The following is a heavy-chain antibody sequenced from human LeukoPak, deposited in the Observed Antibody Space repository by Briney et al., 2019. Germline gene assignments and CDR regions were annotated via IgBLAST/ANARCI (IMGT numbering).Heavy chain of an antibody. CDR1: GFTFSSYA. Sequence: GGSLRLSCAASGFTFSSYAMHWVRQAPGKGLEWVAVISYDGSNKHYADSVKGRFTISRDNSKNTLYLQMNSLRAEDTAVYYCAKASGYYYDSSGYNDYWGQGTLVTVSS. CDR2: ISYDGSNK. V-gene: IGHV3-30*04. CDR3: AKASGYYYDSSGYNDY. J-gene: IGHJ4*02. D-gene: IGHD3-22*01.